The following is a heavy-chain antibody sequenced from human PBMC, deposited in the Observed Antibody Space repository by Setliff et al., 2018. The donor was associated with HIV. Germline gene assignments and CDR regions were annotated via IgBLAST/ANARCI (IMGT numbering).Heavy chain of an antibody. D-gene: IGHD1-26*01. CDR1: GNSINSSSYY. CDR3: ARGGRGGLKFMADAFDI. CDR2: IYHNGNT. Sequence: KPSETLSLTCAVSGNSINSSSYYWGWIRQPPGKGLEWIASIYHNGNTYYNPSLKSRATTSVDTSKNHLSLKVSSVTAADTALYFCARGGRGGLKFMADAFDIWGQGTVVTVSS. J-gene: IGHJ3*02. V-gene: IGHV4-39*02.